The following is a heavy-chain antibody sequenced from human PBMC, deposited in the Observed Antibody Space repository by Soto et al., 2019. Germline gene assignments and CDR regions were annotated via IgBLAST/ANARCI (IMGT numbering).Heavy chain of an antibody. CDR1: GGSVSDKTYY. D-gene: IGHD4-17*01. V-gene: IGHV4-61*01. CDR3: ARTTAVPNTLRSRYFFDY. J-gene: IGHJ4*02. Sequence: QVQLQESGPGLLKPSETLSLTCSVSGGSVSDKTYYWSWIRQPPGKRLEWIGYVYYSGTTNYNPSLTSRVTTSVDLSKTRFSLRLSSVTTADTALYYCARTTAVPNTLRSRYFFDYWGQGTLVTVSS. CDR2: VYYSGTT.